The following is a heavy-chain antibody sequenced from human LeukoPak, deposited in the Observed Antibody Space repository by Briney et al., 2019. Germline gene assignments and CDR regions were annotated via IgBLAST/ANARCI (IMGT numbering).Heavy chain of an antibody. D-gene: IGHD1-26*01. CDR1: GGSISSSSYY. Sequence: SETLSLTCTVSGGSISSSSYYWDWIRQPPGKGLEWIGSLYYSGSTYYNPSLKSRVTISVDTSKNQFSLKMSSVTAADTAVYYCARDRVGATPGYYYYGMDVWGQGTTVTVSS. J-gene: IGHJ6*02. V-gene: IGHV4-39*07. CDR3: ARDRVGATPGYYYYGMDV. CDR2: LYYSGST.